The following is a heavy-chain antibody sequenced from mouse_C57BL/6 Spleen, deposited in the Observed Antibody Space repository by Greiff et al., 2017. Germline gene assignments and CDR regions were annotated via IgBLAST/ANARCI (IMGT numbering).Heavy chain of an antibody. V-gene: IGHV5-16*01. CDR2: INYDGSST. CDR1: GFTFSDYY. Sequence: EVKLVESEGGLVQPGSSMKLSCTASGFTFSDYYMAWVRQVPEKGLEWVANINYDGSSTYYLDSLKSRFIISGDNAKNILYLQRSSLKSEDTATYYCARGETPYDAMDYWGQGTSVTVAS. CDR3: ARGETPYDAMDY. J-gene: IGHJ4*01.